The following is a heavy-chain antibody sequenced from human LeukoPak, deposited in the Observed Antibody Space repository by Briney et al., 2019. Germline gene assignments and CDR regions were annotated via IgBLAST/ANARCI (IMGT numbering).Heavy chain of an antibody. CDR1: GGTFSSYA. Sequence: GSSVKVSCKASGGTFSSYAISWVRQAPGQGLEWMGGIIPIFGTANYAQKFQGRVTITADNSTSTAYMELSSLRSEDTAVYYCANIVVVVAATSKPYNWFDPWGQGTLVTVSS. CDR2: IIPIFGTA. V-gene: IGHV1-69*06. CDR3: ANIVVVVAATSKPYNWFDP. D-gene: IGHD2-15*01. J-gene: IGHJ5*02.